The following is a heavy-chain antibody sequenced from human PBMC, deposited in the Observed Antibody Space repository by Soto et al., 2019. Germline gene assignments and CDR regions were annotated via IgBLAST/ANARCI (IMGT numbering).Heavy chain of an antibody. Sequence: EVQLVESGGGLLQAGGSLRLSCEASGFSFSIYSVNWVRQAPGKGLEWVSYMTSDSKTIHYADSVKGRFTIFRDNAKNSLYLQMNSLRVEDTAVYYCARGVTYGFDAWGQGTMVTVSS. D-gene: IGHD2-21*02. CDR2: MTSDSKTI. CDR1: GFSFSIYS. J-gene: IGHJ3*01. CDR3: ARGVTYGFDA. V-gene: IGHV3-48*01.